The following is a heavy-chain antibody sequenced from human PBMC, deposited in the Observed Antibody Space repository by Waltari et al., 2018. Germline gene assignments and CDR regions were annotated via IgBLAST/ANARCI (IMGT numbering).Heavy chain of an antibody. J-gene: IGHJ6*02. Sequence: QVQLQESGPGLVKPSQTLSLTCTVSGGSISSGSYYWSWIRQPAGKGLEWIGRIYTSGSTNYNPSLKSRVTRAVDTSKNQFSLKLSSVTAADTAVYYCARGPVDRGVPAAMYYGMDVWGQGTTVTVSS. D-gene: IGHD2-2*01. CDR2: IYTSGST. CDR1: GGSISSGSYY. V-gene: IGHV4-61*02. CDR3: ARGPVDRGVPAAMYYGMDV.